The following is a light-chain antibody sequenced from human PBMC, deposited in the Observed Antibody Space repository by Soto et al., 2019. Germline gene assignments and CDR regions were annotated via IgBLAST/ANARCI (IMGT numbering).Light chain of an antibody. V-gene: IGKV3-20*01. CDR3: QQSLNPKT. J-gene: IGKJ1*01. CDR2: GAS. CDR1: QSVSSSY. Sequence: EIVLTQSPGTLSLSPGARATLSCRASQSVSSSYLAWYQQKPGQAPRLLIYGASTRATGIPDRFSGSGSGTDFTLTIDRLEPEDFAVYDCQQSLNPKTFGQGTKVDIK.